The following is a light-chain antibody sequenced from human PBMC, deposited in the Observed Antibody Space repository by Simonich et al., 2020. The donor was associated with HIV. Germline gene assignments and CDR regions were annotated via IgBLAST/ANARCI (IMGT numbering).Light chain of an antibody. CDR3: QQYYSTPLT. CDR1: QSVSSY. J-gene: IGKJ4*01. CDR2: DAS. Sequence: EIVMTQSPATLSVSPGERATLSCRASQSVSSYLAWYQQKPGQAPRLLIYDASNRATGIPDRFSGSGSGTDYTLTISSLQPEDFATYYCQQYYSTPLTFGGGTKVEIK. V-gene: IGKV3D-15*01.